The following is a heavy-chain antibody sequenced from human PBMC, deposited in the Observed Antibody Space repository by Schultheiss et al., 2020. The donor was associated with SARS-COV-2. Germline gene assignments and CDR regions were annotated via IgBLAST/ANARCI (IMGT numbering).Heavy chain of an antibody. CDR1: GGSISSGGYY. J-gene: IGHJ3*02. CDR2: IYYSGST. Sequence: SETLSLTCTVSGGSISSGGYYWSWIRQHPGKGLEWIGYIYYSGSTYYNPSLKSRVTISVDTSKNQFSLKLSSVTAADTAVYYCASLYDYVWGSYRLGDAFDIWGQGTMVTVSS. V-gene: IGHV4-31*03. D-gene: IGHD3-16*02. CDR3: ASLYDYVWGSYRLGDAFDI.